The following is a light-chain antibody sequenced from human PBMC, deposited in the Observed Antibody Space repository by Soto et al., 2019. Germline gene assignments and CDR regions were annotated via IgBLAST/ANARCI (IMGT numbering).Light chain of an antibody. CDR1: SSDVGGYNY. J-gene: IGLJ1*01. CDR2: DVS. V-gene: IGLV2-14*01. CDR3: SSYTNTVYV. Sequence: QSALTQPASVSGSPRQSITISCTGTSSDVGGYNYVSWYQQHPGKVPKLMIYDVSNRPSGVSNRFSGSKSGNTASLTISGLQAEDEADYYCSSYTNTVYVFGTGTKLTVL.